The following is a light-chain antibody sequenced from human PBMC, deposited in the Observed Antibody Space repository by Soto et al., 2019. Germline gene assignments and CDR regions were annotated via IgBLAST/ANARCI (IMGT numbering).Light chain of an antibody. Sequence: DIQMTQSPSTLSSSLGDRVTITCRASQTISSWLAWYQQKPGKAPKLLIYKASTLKSGVPSRFSGSGSGTEFTLTISSLQNDDFATYYCQHYNSYPEAFGQGTKVDIK. J-gene: IGKJ1*01. V-gene: IGKV1-5*03. CDR2: KAS. CDR1: QTISSW. CDR3: QHYNSYPEA.